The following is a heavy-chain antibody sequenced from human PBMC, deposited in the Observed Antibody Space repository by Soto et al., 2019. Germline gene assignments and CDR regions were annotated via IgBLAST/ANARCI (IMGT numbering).Heavy chain of an antibody. CDR2: ISWNSANI. V-gene: IGHV3-9*01. Sequence: PLILASHVSCVTLYDDYMHCVLQGPGKGLEWVSGISWNSANIFYADSVKGRFTISRDNAKNSFSLQMNSLKPEDTALYHCAKTRVLGKCGHNCQGNSQLDLWGQGTLVTVSS. CDR1: CVTLYDDY. D-gene: IGHD1-20*01. CDR3: AKTRVLGKCGHNCQGNSQLDL. J-gene: IGHJ5*02.